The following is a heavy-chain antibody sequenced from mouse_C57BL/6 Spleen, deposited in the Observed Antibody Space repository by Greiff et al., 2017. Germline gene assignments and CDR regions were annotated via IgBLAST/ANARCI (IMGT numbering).Heavy chain of an antibody. CDR3: ARADYGRGTYCDY. V-gene: IGHV14-2*01. CDR1: GFNIKDYY. D-gene: IGHD2-4*01. J-gene: IGHJ2*01. Sequence: VQLQQSGAELVKPGASVKLSCTASGFNIKDYYMHWVKQGTEQGLEWIGRIDPEDGETKYAPKFQGKATITADTSSNTADLQLSSLTSEDTAVYYCARADYGRGTYCDYWGQGTTLTVSS. CDR2: IDPEDGET.